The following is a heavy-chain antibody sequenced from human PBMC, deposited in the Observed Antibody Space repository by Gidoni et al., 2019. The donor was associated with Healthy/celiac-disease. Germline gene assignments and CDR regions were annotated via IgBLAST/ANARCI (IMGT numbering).Heavy chain of an antibody. J-gene: IGHJ4*02. CDR3: ARDEVEAYYYDSSGSDKRGLFDY. V-gene: IGHV3-7*03. CDR1: GFTFSSSW. D-gene: IGHD3-22*01. Sequence: EVQLVESGGGLVQPAGSLRLSCAAAGFTFSSSWMLWGARAPGQGMEWVANIKQDGSEKYYVASVKGRFTISRDNAKNSLYLQMNSLRAEDTAVYYCARDEVEAYYYDSSGSDKRGLFDYWGQGTLVTVSS. CDR2: IKQDGSEK.